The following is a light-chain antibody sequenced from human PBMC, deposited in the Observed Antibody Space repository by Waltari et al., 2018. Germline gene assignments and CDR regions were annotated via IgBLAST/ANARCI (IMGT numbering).Light chain of an antibody. J-gene: IGKJ1*01. CDR1: QGVGKY. CDR3: QKYDFLPAT. V-gene: IGKV3-20*01. Sequence: EIVLTHSPGTLSLSPGERATLSCRASQGVGKYLAGYQQRPGQAPRLLLYHASIRATGIPDRCSGSGFGTDFSLTISRLEPEDFAVYYCQKYDFLPATFGQGTTVEIK. CDR2: HAS.